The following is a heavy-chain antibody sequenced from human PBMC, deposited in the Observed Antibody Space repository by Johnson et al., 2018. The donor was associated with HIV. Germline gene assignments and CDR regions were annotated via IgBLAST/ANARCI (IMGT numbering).Heavy chain of an antibody. V-gene: IGHV3-74*01. CDR2: INSDGSST. D-gene: IGHD3-3*01. J-gene: IGHJ3*02. CDR3: ARLSGYYVYDAFDI. Sequence: VQLVESGGGLVQPGGSLRLSCAASGFTFSSYWMHWVRQAPGQGLVWVSRINSDGSSTSYADSVKGRFTISRDNSKNTLYLQMNSLRAEDTALYYCARLSGYYVYDAFDIWGQGTMVTVSS. CDR1: GFTFSSYW.